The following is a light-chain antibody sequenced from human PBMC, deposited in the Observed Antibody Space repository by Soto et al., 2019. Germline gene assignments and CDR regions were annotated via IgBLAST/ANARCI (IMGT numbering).Light chain of an antibody. CDR3: QQSYSVPLT. Sequence: DIQMTQSPSTLSASVGDRVTITCRASQTISSWLAWYQQKPGKAPKLLIYKASSLESGVPSRFSGSGSGTEFTLTISSLQPDDFATYYCQQSYSVPLTFGQGTKVDIK. V-gene: IGKV1-5*03. CDR2: KAS. J-gene: IGKJ1*01. CDR1: QTISSW.